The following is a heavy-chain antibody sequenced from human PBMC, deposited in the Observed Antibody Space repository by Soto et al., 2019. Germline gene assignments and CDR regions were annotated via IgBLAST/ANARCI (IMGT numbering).Heavy chain of an antibody. Sequence: QVQLVQSGAEVKKPGSSVKVSCKASGGTFSSYAISWVRQAPGQGLEWMGGIIPIFGTANYAQKCQGRVTITADESTSTAYMALSSLRSEDTAVYYCARSRPYTYYYDSSGYYFGYWGQGTLVTVSS. V-gene: IGHV1-69*01. CDR2: IIPIFGTA. D-gene: IGHD3-22*01. CDR3: ARSRPYTYYYDSSGYYFGY. CDR1: GGTFSSYA. J-gene: IGHJ4*02.